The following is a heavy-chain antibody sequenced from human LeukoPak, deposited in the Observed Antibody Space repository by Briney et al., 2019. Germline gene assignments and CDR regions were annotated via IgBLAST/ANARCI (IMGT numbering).Heavy chain of an antibody. CDR2: IDYSGGST. D-gene: IGHD6-13*01. CDR3: AKDQPPGILDY. J-gene: IGHJ4*02. V-gene: IGHV3-23*01. CDR1: EFTLSSYE. Sequence: GGSLRLSCTASEFTLSSYEMSWIRQAPGKGLEWVSSIDYSGGSTHYADSVKGRFTISGDNSKNTLYLQMNSLRAEDTAVYYCAKDQPPGILDYWGQGTLVTVSS.